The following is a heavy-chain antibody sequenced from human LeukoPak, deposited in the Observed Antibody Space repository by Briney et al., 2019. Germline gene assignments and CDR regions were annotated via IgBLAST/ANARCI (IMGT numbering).Heavy chain of an antibody. J-gene: IGHJ4*02. CDR2: IYYSGST. D-gene: IGHD5-12*01. CDR1: GGSISSGGYY. V-gene: IGHV4-31*03. CDR3: ARSAYSGYDYGGFDY. Sequence: SQTLSLTCTVSGGSISSGGYYWSWIRQHPGKGLEWIGYIYYSGSTYYTPSLKSRVTISVDTSKNQFSLKLSSVTAADTAVYYCARSAYSGYDYGGFDYWGQGTLVTVSS.